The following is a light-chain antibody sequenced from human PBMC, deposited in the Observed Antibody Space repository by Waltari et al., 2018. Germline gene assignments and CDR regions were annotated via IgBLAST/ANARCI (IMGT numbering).Light chain of an antibody. V-gene: IGKV3-20*01. CDR3: QQYGASPFT. J-gene: IGKJ2*01. CDR1: QSVRSTY. Sequence: IVLTQSPGTLPLSPGERATLSCRASQSVRSTYLAWYQQKGGQAPRLIIYGASRRATGISDRFSGSGSETDFTLTISRLEPEDCAVYYCQQYGASPFTFGQGTKLEI. CDR2: GAS.